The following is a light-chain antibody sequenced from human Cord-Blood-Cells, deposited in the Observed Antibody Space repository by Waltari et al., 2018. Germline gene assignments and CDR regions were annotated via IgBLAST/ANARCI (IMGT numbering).Light chain of an antibody. CDR3: QQSYSTPYT. Sequence: DIQMTQSPSSLSASVGDRVTITCRASQSISNYLNWYQQKPGKATKLLIYAASSLQSGVPSRFSGSGSGTDFTLTISSLQPEDFATYYCQQSYSTPYTFGQGTKLEIK. CDR1: QSISNY. CDR2: AAS. J-gene: IGKJ2*01. V-gene: IGKV1-39*01.